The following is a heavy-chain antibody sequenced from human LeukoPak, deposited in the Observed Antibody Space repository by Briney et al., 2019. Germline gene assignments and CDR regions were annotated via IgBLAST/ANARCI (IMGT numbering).Heavy chain of an antibody. CDR1: GYTFTAYY. J-gene: IGHJ4*02. V-gene: IGHV1-2*02. CDR2: INPNSGGA. D-gene: IGHD3-10*01. Sequence: ASVKVSCKASGYTFTAYYIYWLRQAPGQGLEWMGWINPNSGGAKYAQKFQGRVTMTRDTSISPAYMELSRLASDDTAVYYCARGGDAGFYCDYWGQGTLVTVSS. CDR3: ARGGDAGFYCDY.